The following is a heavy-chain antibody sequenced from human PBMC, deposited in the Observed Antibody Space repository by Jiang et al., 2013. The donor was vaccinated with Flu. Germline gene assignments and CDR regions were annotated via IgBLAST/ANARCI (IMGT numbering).Heavy chain of an antibody. CDR1: GYSISSGYY. Sequence: GLVKPSETLSLTCAVSGYSISSGYYWGWIRQPPGKGLEWIGSIYHSGSTYYNPSLKSRVTISVDTSKNQFSLKLSSVTAADTAVYYCARSSRRRYYGSGSYYNQLWELEGDWFDPWGQGTLVTVSS. V-gene: IGHV4-38-2*01. CDR3: ARSSRRRYYGSGSYYNQLWELEGDWFDP. J-gene: IGHJ5*02. D-gene: IGHD3-10*01. CDR2: IYHSGST.